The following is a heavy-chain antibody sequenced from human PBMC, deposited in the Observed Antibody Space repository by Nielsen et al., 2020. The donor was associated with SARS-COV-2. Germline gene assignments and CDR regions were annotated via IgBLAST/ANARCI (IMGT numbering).Heavy chain of an antibody. CDR1: GFTFSSYW. Sequence: GGSLRLSCAASGFTFSSYWMHWVRQAPGKGLEWVAVIWYDGSNKYYADSVKGRFTISRDNSKNTLYLQMNSLRAEDTAVYYCARDEYCSSTSCYFEGEYYYYGMDVWGQGTTVTVSS. D-gene: IGHD2-2*01. CDR2: IWYDGSNK. CDR3: ARDEYCSSTSCYFEGEYYYYGMDV. J-gene: IGHJ6*02. V-gene: IGHV3-33*08.